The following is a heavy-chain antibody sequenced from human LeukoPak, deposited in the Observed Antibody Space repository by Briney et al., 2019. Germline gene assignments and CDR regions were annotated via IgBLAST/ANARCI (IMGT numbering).Heavy chain of an antibody. D-gene: IGHD4-11*01. CDR3: ARDMTTTPGAYDY. CDR2: ISHAGST. CDR1: GGSFTGYY. Sequence: SETLSLTCAVSGGSFTGYYWSWIRQSPVKGLEWIGEISHAGSTTYNPSLKSRVIISLDTSKNHVSLSLGSLTAADTAVYYCARDMTTTPGAYDYWGQGALVTVSS. J-gene: IGHJ4*02. V-gene: IGHV4-34*01.